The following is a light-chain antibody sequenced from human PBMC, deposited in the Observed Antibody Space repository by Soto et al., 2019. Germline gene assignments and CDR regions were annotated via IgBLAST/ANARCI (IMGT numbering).Light chain of an antibody. J-gene: IGLJ1*01. V-gene: IGLV1-44*01. Sequence: QPVLTQPPSASGTPGQRVTISCSGSTSNIASNAINWFQQLPGTAPKLLIYSDNHRPSGVPDRFSGSKSGTSASLAISGLQSEDEADYYCATWADSLKTYGFGTGTKLTVL. CDR3: ATWADSLKTYG. CDR1: TSNIASNA. CDR2: SDN.